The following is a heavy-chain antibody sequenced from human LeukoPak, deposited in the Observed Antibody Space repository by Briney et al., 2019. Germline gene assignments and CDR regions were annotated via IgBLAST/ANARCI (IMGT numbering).Heavy chain of an antibody. CDR1: GGSISSSSYY. Sequence: PSETLSLTCTVSGGSISSSSYYWGWIRQPPGKGLEWIGNIYYSGSTYYNPSLESQVTMSLDTSKNQFSLKLSSVTAADTAVYYCARDENGYVWGSFRAWGQGTLVTVSS. J-gene: IGHJ5*02. CDR2: IYYSGST. CDR3: ARDENGYVWGSFRA. D-gene: IGHD3-16*02. V-gene: IGHV4-39*07.